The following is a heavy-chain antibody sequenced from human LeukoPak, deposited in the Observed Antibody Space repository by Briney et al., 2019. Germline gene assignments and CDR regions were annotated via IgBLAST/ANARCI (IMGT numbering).Heavy chain of an antibody. V-gene: IGHV3-23*01. CDR1: GFTFSSYA. CDR2: ISGSGGST. J-gene: IGHJ4*02. CDR3: AKRPVSVDSYDY. D-gene: IGHD5/OR15-5a*01. Sequence: GGSLRLSCAAAGFTFSSYAMSWVRQAPGKGLEWVSAISGSGGSTYYADSVKGRFTISRDNSKNTLYLQMNSLRAEDTAVYSCAKRPVSVDSYDYWGQGTLVTVSS.